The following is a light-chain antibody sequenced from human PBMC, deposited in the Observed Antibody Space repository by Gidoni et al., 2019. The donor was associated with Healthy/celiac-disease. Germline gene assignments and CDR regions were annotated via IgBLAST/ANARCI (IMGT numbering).Light chain of an antibody. V-gene: IGKV1-8*01. CDR3: QQYYSYPRT. CDR2: AAS. CDR1: QGISSY. Sequence: ALRMIHSPSSFSASTVYSVTITCRASQGISSYLAWYQQKPGKAPKLLIYAASTLQSGVPSRFSGSGSGTDFTLTISCLQSEDFATYYCQQYYSYPRTFGQXTKVEIK. J-gene: IGKJ1*01.